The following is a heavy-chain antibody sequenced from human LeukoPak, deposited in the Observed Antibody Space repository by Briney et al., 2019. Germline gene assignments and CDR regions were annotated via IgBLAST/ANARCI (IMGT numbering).Heavy chain of an antibody. Sequence: PGGSLRLSCAASGFTFSNAWMSWVRQAPGKGLEWVGFIRSRPSGGTTEYAASVIGRFTISRDDSKGIAYLQMNSLQTADTAVYYCARGYSIDYWGQGTLVTVSS. CDR3: ARGYSIDY. J-gene: IGHJ4*02. CDR2: IRSRPSGGTT. D-gene: IGHD4-11*01. CDR1: GFTFSNAW. V-gene: IGHV3-49*04.